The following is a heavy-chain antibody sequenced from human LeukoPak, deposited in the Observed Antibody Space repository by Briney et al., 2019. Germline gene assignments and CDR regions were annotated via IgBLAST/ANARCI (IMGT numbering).Heavy chain of an antibody. V-gene: IGHV3-30*03. Sequence: PGGSLRLSCAASGFTFSSYGMHWVRQAPGKGLEWVAVISYDGSNKYYVDSVKGRFTISRDNSKNTLYLQMNSLRAEDTAVYYCATSTTVVTPGATGYWGQGTLVTVSS. J-gene: IGHJ4*02. D-gene: IGHD4-23*01. CDR3: ATSTTVVTPGATGY. CDR1: GFTFSSYG. CDR2: ISYDGSNK.